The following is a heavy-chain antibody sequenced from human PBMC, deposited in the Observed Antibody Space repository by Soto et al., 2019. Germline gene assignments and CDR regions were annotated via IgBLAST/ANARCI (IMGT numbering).Heavy chain of an antibody. J-gene: IGHJ4*02. CDR3: ATLRPSFGVVKDY. D-gene: IGHD2-15*01. CDR1: GFIFSNYA. Sequence: QVRLVESGGGVVQPGRSLSLSCAASGFIFSNYAMHWVRQAPGKGLEWVAVMSYDGSREYYAGSVKGRFTISRDNSKNTLYLQMNTLRPEDTAVYYCATLRPSFGVVKDYWGQGTLVTVSS. V-gene: IGHV3-30-3*01. CDR2: MSYDGSRE.